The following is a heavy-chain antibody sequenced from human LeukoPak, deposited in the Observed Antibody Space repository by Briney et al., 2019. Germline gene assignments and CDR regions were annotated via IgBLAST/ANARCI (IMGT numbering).Heavy chain of an antibody. CDR2: ISGSGGNT. J-gene: IGHJ4*02. V-gene: IGHV3-23*01. D-gene: IGHD6-13*01. CDR1: GFTLSSYA. Sequence: GGSLRLSCAASGFTLSSYAMSWVRQAPGKGLEWVSAISGSGGNTYYADSVKGRFTISRDNSKNTLYLQMNSLRAEDTAVYYCAKREYGIAAAGHFDYWGQGTLVTVSS. CDR3: AKREYGIAAAGHFDY.